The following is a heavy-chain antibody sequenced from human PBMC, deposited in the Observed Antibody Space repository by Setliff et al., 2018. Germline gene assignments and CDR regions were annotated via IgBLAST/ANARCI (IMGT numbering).Heavy chain of an antibody. J-gene: IGHJ6*03. CDR1: GGSLSSFHY. Sequence: SETLSLTCTVSGGSLSSFHYWSWIRQPAGKGLEWIGQIYTDGSTNYNPSLKSRVTISVDKSKNQFSLKLNSVTGADTAVYYCARVTGFSYMDVWGKGTTVT. D-gene: IGHD3-3*01. CDR2: IYTDGST. V-gene: IGHV4-61*09. CDR3: ARVTGFSYMDV.